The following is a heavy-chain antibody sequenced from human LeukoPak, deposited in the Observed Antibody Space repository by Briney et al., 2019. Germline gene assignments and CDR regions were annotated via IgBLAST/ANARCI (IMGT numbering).Heavy chain of an antibody. CDR3: ATAGPAVAGAYYFDY. D-gene: IGHD6-19*01. Sequence: GASVKVSCKVSGYTLTELSMHWVRQAPGKGLEWMVGFDPEDGEAIYAQKFQGRVTMTEDTSTDTAYMELSSLRSEDTAVYYCATAGPAVAGAYYFDYWGQGTLVTVSS. CDR1: GYTLTELS. CDR2: FDPEDGEA. J-gene: IGHJ4*02. V-gene: IGHV1-24*01.